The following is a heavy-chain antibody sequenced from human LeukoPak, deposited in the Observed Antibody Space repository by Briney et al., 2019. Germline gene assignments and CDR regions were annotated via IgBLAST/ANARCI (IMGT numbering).Heavy chain of an antibody. CDR1: GFTFSNAW. Sequence: GGSLRLSCAASGFTFSNAWMSWVRQAPGKGLEWVGRIKSKTDGGTTDYAAPVKGRFTISRDDSKNTLYLQMNSLKTEDTAVYYCTTEDIVGEGYYFDYWGQGTLVTVSS. CDR3: TTEDIVGEGYYFDY. CDR2: IKSKTDGGTT. D-gene: IGHD2-15*01. V-gene: IGHV3-15*01. J-gene: IGHJ4*02.